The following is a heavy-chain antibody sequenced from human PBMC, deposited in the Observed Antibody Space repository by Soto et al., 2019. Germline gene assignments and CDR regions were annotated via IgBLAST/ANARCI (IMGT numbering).Heavy chain of an antibody. CDR1: EFTFENYP. Sequence: QVQLVESGGGVVQPGRSLRLSCAASEFTFENYPMHWVRQAPGKGLEWVAVISYDGSNKYYADSVKGRFTISRDNSKSTLYLQMNSLRAEDTAVYYCARDSSVSYYNQRSGYLDYWGQGTLVTVSS. D-gene: IGHD3-22*01. V-gene: IGHV3-30-3*01. J-gene: IGHJ4*02. CDR2: ISYDGSNK. CDR3: ARDSSVSYYNQRSGYLDY.